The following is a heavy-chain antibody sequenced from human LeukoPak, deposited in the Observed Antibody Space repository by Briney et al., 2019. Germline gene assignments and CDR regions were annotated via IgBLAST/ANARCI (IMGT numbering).Heavy chain of an antibody. V-gene: IGHV1-2*02. CDR1: GYTFTGYY. CDR2: INPNSGGT. Sequence: GASVKLSCKSSGYTFTGYYMNWVRHAPGQGLEWMGWINPNSGGTNYAQKFQGRVTMTRDTAISTAYMELSRLRSDDTAVYYCAKEGDCSSTSCYDVNWFDTWGQGTLVTVSS. J-gene: IGHJ5*02. CDR3: AKEGDCSSTSCYDVNWFDT. D-gene: IGHD2-2*01.